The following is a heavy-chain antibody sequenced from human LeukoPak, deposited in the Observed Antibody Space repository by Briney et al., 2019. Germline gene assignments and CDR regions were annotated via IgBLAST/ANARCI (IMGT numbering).Heavy chain of an antibody. CDR2: ISGSSRHK. Sequence: GGSLRLSCAASGVIFSSYTMNWVRQAPGKGLEWVSSISGSSRHKYYADSVKGRFTISRDNAKNSLYLQMNSLRAEDTAVYYCARTANFAAGYYIDYWGQGTLVTVSS. CDR1: GVIFSSYT. J-gene: IGHJ4*02. V-gene: IGHV3-21*01. CDR3: ARTANFAAGYYIDY. D-gene: IGHD6-13*01.